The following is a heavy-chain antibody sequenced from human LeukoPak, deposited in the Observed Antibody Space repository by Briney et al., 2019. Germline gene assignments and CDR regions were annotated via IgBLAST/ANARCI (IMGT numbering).Heavy chain of an antibody. V-gene: IGHV1-2*02. CDR1: GYTFTGYY. J-gene: IGHJ5*02. CDR2: INPNSGGT. CDR3: ARAGGWNYIKVTNWFDP. D-gene: IGHD1-7*01. Sequence: GASVKVSCKASGYTFTGYYMHWVRQAPGQGLEWMGWINPNSGGTNYAQQFQGRVTMTRDTSISTAYMELSRLRSDDTAVYYCARAGGWNYIKVTNWFDPWGQGTLVTVSS.